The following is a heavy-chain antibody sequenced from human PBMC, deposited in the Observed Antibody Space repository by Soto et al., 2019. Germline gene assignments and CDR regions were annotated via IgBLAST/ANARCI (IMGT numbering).Heavy chain of an antibody. D-gene: IGHD5-18*01. CDR1: GFTFSSYG. V-gene: IGHV3-33*01. Sequence: GGSLRLSCAASGFTFSSYGMHWVRQAPGKGLEWVAVIWYDGSNKYYADSVKGRFTISRDNSKNTLYLQMNSLRAEDTAVYYCARGDTAKYYYYGMDVWGQGTTVTVSS. CDR2: IWYDGSNK. J-gene: IGHJ6*02. CDR3: ARGDTAKYYYYGMDV.